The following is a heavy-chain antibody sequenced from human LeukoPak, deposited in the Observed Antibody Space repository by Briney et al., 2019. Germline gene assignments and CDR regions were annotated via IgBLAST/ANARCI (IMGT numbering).Heavy chain of an antibody. CDR1: GFTFSSYN. CDR2: ISSSGSTI. CDR3: ARRRDGYNQYYFDY. V-gene: IGHV3-48*03. J-gene: IGHJ4*02. Sequence: GGSLRLSCAASGFTFSSYNMNWVRQAPGKGLEWVSHISSSGSTIYDADSVKGRFTISRDNAKNSLYLQMNSLRAEDTAVYYCARRRDGYNQYYFDYWGQGTLVTVSS. D-gene: IGHD5-24*01.